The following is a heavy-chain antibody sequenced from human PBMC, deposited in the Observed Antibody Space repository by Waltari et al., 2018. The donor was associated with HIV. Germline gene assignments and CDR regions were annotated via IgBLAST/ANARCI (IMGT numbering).Heavy chain of an antibody. CDR3: ARGLLRRDGYKFPGDFDL. CDR2: CNTNTGNP. Sequence: QVQLVQSGSELKKPGASVKVSCKASGYTFTSYAMNWVRQAPGQGLEWMGSCNTNTGNPTYAQGFTGRFVFSLDTSGSTAYLQISSLKAEDTAVYYCARGLLRRDGYKFPGDFDLWGRGTLVTVSS. D-gene: IGHD1-26*01. J-gene: IGHJ2*01. V-gene: IGHV7-4-1*02. CDR1: GYTFTSYA.